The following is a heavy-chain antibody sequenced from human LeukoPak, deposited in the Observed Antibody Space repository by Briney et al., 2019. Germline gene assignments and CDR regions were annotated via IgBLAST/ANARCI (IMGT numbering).Heavy chain of an antibody. D-gene: IGHD6-13*01. CDR1: GGSISSDGYY. CDR3: AREPIAAAGIDY. V-gene: IGHV4-31*03. J-gene: IGHJ4*02. CDR2: IYKSGST. Sequence: PSETLSLTCTVSGGSISSDGYYWGWIRQHPGKGLEWIEYIYKSGSTYYNPSRKSRFTISVDTSKNQFSLKLSSVTAADTAVYYCAREPIAAAGIDYWGQGTLVTVSS.